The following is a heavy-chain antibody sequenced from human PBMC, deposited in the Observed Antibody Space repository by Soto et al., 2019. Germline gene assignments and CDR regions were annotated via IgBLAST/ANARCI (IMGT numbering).Heavy chain of an antibody. Sequence: SETLSLTCSVSGVSISSYFWSWIRQAPGRGLEWTGYTYRRGSTNYSPSLKSRVAISLDTSENQFSLKVNSVTAADTAVYYCARIGGYHGPLDYWGQGTPVTVSS. J-gene: IGHJ4*02. CDR2: TYRRGST. V-gene: IGHV4-59*01. D-gene: IGHD6-25*01. CDR1: GVSISSYF. CDR3: ARIGGYHGPLDY.